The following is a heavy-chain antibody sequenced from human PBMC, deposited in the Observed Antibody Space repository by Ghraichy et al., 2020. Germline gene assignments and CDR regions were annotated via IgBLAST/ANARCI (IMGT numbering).Heavy chain of an antibody. CDR3: ARGDEFWSGYADPTLDY. Sequence: SQTLSLTCAISGDSVSSNSAAWNWIRQSPSRGLEWLGRTYYRSKWYHDYAVSVNSRITINPATPKNQFSLQLNSVTPEDTAVSYCARGDEFWSGYADPTLDYWGQGTLVTVSS. CDR1: GDSVSSNSAA. V-gene: IGHV6-1*01. CDR2: TYYRSKWYH. J-gene: IGHJ4*02. D-gene: IGHD3-3*01.